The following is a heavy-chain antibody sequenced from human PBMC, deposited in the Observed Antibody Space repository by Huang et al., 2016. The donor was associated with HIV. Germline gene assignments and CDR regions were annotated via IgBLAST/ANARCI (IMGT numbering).Heavy chain of an antibody. CDR1: GFTFTSYG. Sequence: QVQLVESGGGVVQPGMSLRLSCAASGFTFTSYGMHWVRQAPGNGLEWVARTSDDGSDNDYADSVKGRFTISRDNSKNTLYLRMNSLRAEDTAVYYCAKEVWDYGDYRLGNWGQGTLVSVSS. CDR2: TSDDGSDN. D-gene: IGHD4-17*01. J-gene: IGHJ4*02. V-gene: IGHV3-30*18. CDR3: AKEVWDYGDYRLGN.